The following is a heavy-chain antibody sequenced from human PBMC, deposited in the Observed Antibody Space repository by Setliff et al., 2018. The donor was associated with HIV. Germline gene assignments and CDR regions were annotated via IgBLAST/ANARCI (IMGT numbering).Heavy chain of an antibody. CDR2: INPSSGGT. V-gene: IGHV1-2*06. D-gene: IGHD1-26*01. Sequence: GASVKVSCKASGYTFTGYYIHWVRRAPGQGLEWMGRINPSSGGTNYAPKFQGRVTMTRDKSISTAYMELSRLRSDDTAVYYCARGGWDRWWFDPWGQGTLVTVSS. CDR3: ARGGWDRWWFDP. CDR1: GYTFTGYY. J-gene: IGHJ5*02.